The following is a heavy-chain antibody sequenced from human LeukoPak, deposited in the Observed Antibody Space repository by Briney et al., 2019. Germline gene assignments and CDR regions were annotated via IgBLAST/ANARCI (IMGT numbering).Heavy chain of an antibody. Sequence: GGSLRLSCTASGFTFSSYWMTWVRQAPGKGLGWVANIQKDGSEKYYVDSVRGRFTISRDNAKNTLYLQMNSLRAEDTAVYYCARPYYDILTGTLQDWFDSWGQGTLVTVSS. J-gene: IGHJ5*01. D-gene: IGHD3-9*01. V-gene: IGHV3-7*01. CDR3: ARPYYDILTGTLQDWFDS. CDR1: GFTFSSYW. CDR2: IQKDGSEK.